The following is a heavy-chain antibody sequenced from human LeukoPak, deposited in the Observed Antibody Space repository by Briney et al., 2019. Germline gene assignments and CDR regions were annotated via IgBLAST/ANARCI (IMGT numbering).Heavy chain of an antibody. CDR1: GFTFSSYG. CDR2: IRYDGSNK. D-gene: IGHD1-26*01. J-gene: IGHJ6*03. CDR3: AKEDSGSYYYYYYYMDV. Sequence: GGSLRLSCAASGFTFSSYGMHWVRQAPGKGLEWVAFIRYDGSNKYYADSVKGRFTIPRDNSKNTLYLQMNSLRAEDTAVYYCAKEDSGSYYYYYYYMDVWGKGTTVTVSS. V-gene: IGHV3-30*02.